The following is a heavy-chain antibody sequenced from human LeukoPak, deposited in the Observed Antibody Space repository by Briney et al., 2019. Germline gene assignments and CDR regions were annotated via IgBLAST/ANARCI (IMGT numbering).Heavy chain of an antibody. Sequence: GGSLRLSCGVSGFSLRRYNMNWIRQAPGKGLEWVACISSTSTYKYYADSAKGRFTISRDNAKNSMFLQMNSLRVEDTAIYYCARDDSSGTPYYFDSWGQGTLVTVSS. J-gene: IGHJ4*02. V-gene: IGHV3-21*01. CDR1: GFSLRRYN. CDR3: ARDDSSGTPYYFDS. D-gene: IGHD3-10*01. CDR2: ISSTSTYK.